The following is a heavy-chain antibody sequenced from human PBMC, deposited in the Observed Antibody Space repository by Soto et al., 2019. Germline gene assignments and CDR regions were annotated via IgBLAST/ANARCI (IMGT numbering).Heavy chain of an antibody. J-gene: IGHJ4*02. V-gene: IGHV3-23*01. CDR3: ARTITGYFWAGAY. CDR2: IGGSGSNT. CDR1: GFTFNMYA. Sequence: GSLRLSCAASGFTFNMYAISWVRQAPGKGLEWVAGIGGSGSNTYYADFVKGRFTISRDNPKNTLYLQMDSLRAEDTGTYYCARTITGYFWAGAYWGQGTLVTVSS. D-gene: IGHD1-1*01.